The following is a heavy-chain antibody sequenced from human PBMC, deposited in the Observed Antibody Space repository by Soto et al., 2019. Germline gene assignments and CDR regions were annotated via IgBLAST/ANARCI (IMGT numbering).Heavy chain of an antibody. Sequence: KPSETLSLTCTVSGGSISSYYWSWIRQPPGKGLEWIGYIYYSGSTNYNPSLKSRVTISVDTSKNQFSLQLTSVTAADTAVYYCASSYGNAWYTYWGQGIQVTVSS. V-gene: IGHV4-59*01. CDR1: GGSISSYY. CDR3: ASSYGNAWYTY. CDR2: IYYSGST. D-gene: IGHD6-13*01. J-gene: IGHJ4*02.